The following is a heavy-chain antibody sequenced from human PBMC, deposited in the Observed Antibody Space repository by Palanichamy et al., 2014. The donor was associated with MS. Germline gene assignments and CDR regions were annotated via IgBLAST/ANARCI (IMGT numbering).Heavy chain of an antibody. Sequence: EVQLLEVWGGLGTAWGVPSRLSCAASGFTFSSYALSWVRQAPGEGLEWVSTITYSGGGTYYANSVKGRFTISRDNSKNTLYLQMNSLRVDDTAVYYCAKGYGSSSRYFFDYWGQGTLVTVSS. CDR2: ITYSGGGT. J-gene: IGHJ4*02. CDR1: GFTFSSYA. CDR3: AKGYGSSSRYFFDY. V-gene: IGHV3-23*01. D-gene: IGHD6-6*01.